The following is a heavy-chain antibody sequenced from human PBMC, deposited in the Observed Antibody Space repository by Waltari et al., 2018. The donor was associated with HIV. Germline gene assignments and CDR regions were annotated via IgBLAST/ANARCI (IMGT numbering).Heavy chain of an antibody. J-gene: IGHJ4*02. V-gene: IGHV3-30*04. CDR3: ARDAAPPEY. Sequence: QVQLVESGGGVVQPGRSLRLSCAASGFRFSREAMHWVRQAPGKGLEWGAAISYDGRNKFYADSVKGRFTISRDNSKNTVYVEMSSLSPEDTAVYFCARDAAPPEYWGQGTLVTVSS. CDR1: GFRFSREA. CDR2: ISYDGRNK.